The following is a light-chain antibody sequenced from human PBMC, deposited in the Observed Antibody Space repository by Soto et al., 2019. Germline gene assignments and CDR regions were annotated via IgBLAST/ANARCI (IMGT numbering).Light chain of an antibody. V-gene: IGKV3-11*01. Sequence: IALAPSQVLPVSVLSDRVTLSFRASQYISTELAWYQHRPGQAPKLLIYPTSIRAAGIPARFSASGTGTDFTLTISDVQPEDFAVYYCHQRQSWPRTFGQGTKVDIK. J-gene: IGKJ1*01. CDR1: QYISTE. CDR3: HQRQSWPRT. CDR2: PTS.